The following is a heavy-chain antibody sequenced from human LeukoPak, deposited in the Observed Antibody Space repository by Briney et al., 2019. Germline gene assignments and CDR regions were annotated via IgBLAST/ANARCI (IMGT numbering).Heavy chain of an antibody. CDR1: GFTFNTYS. CDR3: AKDPQRGFDY. Sequence: GGSLRLSCAASGFTFNTYSMNWVRQAPGKGLEWVSYISDTSNTIYYADSVKGRFIISRDNAKNTLYLQMNSLRAEDTAVYYCAKDPQRGFDYWGQGTLVTVSS. V-gene: IGHV3-48*01. CDR2: ISDTSNTI. J-gene: IGHJ4*02.